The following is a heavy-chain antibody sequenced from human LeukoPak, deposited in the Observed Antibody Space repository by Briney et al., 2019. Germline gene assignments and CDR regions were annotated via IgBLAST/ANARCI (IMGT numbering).Heavy chain of an antibody. Sequence: ASVKVSCKASGYTFTSYDIKWVRQATGQGLEWMGWMNPNSGNTGYAQKFQGRVTITRNTSISTAYMELSSLRSEDTAVYYCARGRQLARVAAYKNWFDPWGQGTLVTVSS. D-gene: IGHD6-6*01. V-gene: IGHV1-8*03. CDR1: GYTFTSYD. J-gene: IGHJ5*02. CDR3: ARGRQLARVAAYKNWFDP. CDR2: MNPNSGNT.